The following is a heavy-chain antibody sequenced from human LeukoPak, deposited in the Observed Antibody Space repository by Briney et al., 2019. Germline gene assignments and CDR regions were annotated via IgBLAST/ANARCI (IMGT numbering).Heavy chain of an antibody. CDR3: SRAIGVVVGTWYFDY. D-gene: IGHD3-22*01. J-gene: IGHJ4*02. Sequence: GGSLRLSCTASGFTFGGYALSWFRQVPGKGPEWVGFLTSKAYGETSHFAAFVQGRFTMSRDDSQSIAYLQMNSLKIEDTGVYHCSRAIGVVVGTWYFDYWGQGALVTVSS. V-gene: IGHV3-49*03. CDR1: GFTFGGYA. CDR2: LTSKAYGETS.